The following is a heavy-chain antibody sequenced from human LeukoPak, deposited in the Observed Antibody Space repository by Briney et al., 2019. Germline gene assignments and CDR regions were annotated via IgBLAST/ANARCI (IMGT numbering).Heavy chain of an antibody. V-gene: IGHV1-2*02. CDR2: TNTNSGGT. CDR1: GYTFTAYY. J-gene: IGHJ4*02. Sequence: ASVKVSCKASGYTFTAYYMYWVRQAPGQGLEWMGWTNTNSGGTNYAQRFQGRVTMTRDTSISTAYMELSSLRSDDTAVYYCARRSGILTGFDYWGQGTLVTVSS. CDR3: ARRSGILTGFDY. D-gene: IGHD3-9*01.